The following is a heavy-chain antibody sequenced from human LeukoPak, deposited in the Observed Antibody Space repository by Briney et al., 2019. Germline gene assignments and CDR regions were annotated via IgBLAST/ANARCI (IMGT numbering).Heavy chain of an antibody. D-gene: IGHD1-26*01. CDR1: GGTFSSYA. V-gene: IGHV1-69*13. CDR2: IIPIFGTA. Sequence: EASVKVSCKASGGTFSSYAISWVRQAPGQGLEWMGGIIPIFGTANYAQKFQGRVTITADESTSTAYMELSSLRSEDTAVYYCARGVGATTKLFGYWGQGTLVTVSS. J-gene: IGHJ4*02. CDR3: ARGVGATTKLFGY.